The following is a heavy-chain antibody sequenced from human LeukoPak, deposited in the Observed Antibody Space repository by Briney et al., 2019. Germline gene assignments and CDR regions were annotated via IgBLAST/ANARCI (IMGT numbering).Heavy chain of an antibody. D-gene: IGHD4-17*01. J-gene: IGHJ4*02. V-gene: IGHV3-30*04. CDR3: ARDRDYAFDY. CDR2: ISYDGSNK. Sequence: GGSLRLSCAASGFTFSSYAMHWVRQAPGKGLEWVAVISYDGSNKYYADSVKGRFTISRDNSKNTLYLQMNSLRAEDTAVYHCARDRDYAFDYWGQGTLVTVSS. CDR1: GFTFSSYA.